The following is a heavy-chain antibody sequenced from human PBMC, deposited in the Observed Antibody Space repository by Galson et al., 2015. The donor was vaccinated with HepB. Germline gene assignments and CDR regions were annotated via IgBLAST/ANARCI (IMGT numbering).Heavy chain of an antibody. CDR3: ARVYRPWFGELLPMDY. D-gene: IGHD3-10*01. J-gene: IGHJ4*02. V-gene: IGHV3-30-3*01. CDR2: ISYDGSNK. Sequence: SLRLSCAASGFTFSSYAMHWVRQAPGKGLEWVAVISYDGSNKYYADSVKGRFTISRDNSKNTLYLQMNSLRAEDTAVYYCARVYRPWFGELLPMDYWGQGTLVTVSS. CDR1: GFTFSSYA.